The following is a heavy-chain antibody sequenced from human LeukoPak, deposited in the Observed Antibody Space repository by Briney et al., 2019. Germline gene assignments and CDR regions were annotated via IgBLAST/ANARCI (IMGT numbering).Heavy chain of an antibody. J-gene: IGHJ4*02. D-gene: IGHD3-10*01. CDR2: INHSGST. V-gene: IGHV4-34*01. CDR1: GGSFSGYY. CDR3: ARSGPGDYYGSGSKTIDY. Sequence: SETLSLTCAVYGGSFSGYYWSWIRQPPGKGLEWIGEINHSGSTNYNPSLKSRVTISVDTSKNQFSLKLSSVTAADTAVYYCARSGPGDYYGSGSKTIDYWGQGTLVTVSS.